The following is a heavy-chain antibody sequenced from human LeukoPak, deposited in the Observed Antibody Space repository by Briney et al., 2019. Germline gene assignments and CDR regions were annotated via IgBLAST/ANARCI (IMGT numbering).Heavy chain of an antibody. CDR2: MNPDSGNT. J-gene: IGHJ4*02. V-gene: IGHV1-8*03. Sequence: ASVKVSCKASGGTFSSYAISWVRQAPGQGLEWMGWMNPDSGNTGYAQKFQGRVTITRNTSISTAYMELSSLRSEDTAVYYCARGQRRRGYYFDYWGQGTLVTVSS. D-gene: IGHD2-2*01. CDR3: ARGQRRRGYYFDY. CDR1: GGTFSSYA.